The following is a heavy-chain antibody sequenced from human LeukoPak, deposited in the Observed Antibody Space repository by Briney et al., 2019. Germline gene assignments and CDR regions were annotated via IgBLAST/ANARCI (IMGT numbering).Heavy chain of an antibody. J-gene: IGHJ4*02. CDR2: INHSGTT. D-gene: IGHD3-10*01. V-gene: IGHV4-34*01. CDR1: GGSFSDYY. Sequence: SETLSLTCVVYGGSFSDYYWSWIRQPPGKGLEWIGGINHSGTTNYNPSLKSRVSISVDSSKNQFSLKLTSVTAADTAVYYCARGGLRHYSGSGSHDYRGQGTLVTVSS. CDR3: ARGGLRHYSGSGSHDY.